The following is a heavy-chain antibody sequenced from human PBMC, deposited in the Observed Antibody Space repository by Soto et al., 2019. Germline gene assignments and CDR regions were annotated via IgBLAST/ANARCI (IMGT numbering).Heavy chain of an antibody. CDR2: INHSGST. CDR3: ARLVRAVVPAAPRGYYYYYGMDV. J-gene: IGHJ6*02. D-gene: IGHD2-2*01. CDR1: GGSFSGYY. Sequence: QVQLQQWGAGLLKPSETLSLTCAVYGGSFSGYYWSWIRQPPGKGLEWIGEINHSGSTNYNPSLKGRVTISVDTSKNQFSLKLSSVTAADTAVYYCARLVRAVVPAAPRGYYYYYGMDVWGQGTTVTVSS. V-gene: IGHV4-34*01.